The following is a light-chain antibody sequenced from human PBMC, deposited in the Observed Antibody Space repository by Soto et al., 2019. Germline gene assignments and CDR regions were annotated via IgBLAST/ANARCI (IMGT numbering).Light chain of an antibody. J-gene: IGLJ1*01. CDR3: SSYTSSSPYV. CDR2: DVS. V-gene: IGLV2-14*01. CDR1: SSDVGGYNY. Sequence: QSVLTQPASVSGSPGQSSTISCTGTSSDVGGYNYVSWYQQHPGKAPKLMIYDVSNRPSGVSNRFSGSKSGNTASLTISGLRAEDEADYYCSSYTSSSPYVFGTGTKVTVL.